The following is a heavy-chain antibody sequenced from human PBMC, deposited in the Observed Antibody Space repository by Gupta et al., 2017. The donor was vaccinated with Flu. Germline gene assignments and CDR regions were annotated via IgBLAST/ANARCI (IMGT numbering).Heavy chain of an antibody. CDR1: GFTFSSYA. CDR2: ISGSGGST. D-gene: IGHD5-12*01. CDR3: AKDYPWSGYDRGDWDY. J-gene: IGHJ4*02. V-gene: IGHV3-23*01. Sequence: EVQLLESGGGLVQPGGSLRLSCAASGFTFSSYAMSWVRQAPGKGLEWVSAISGSGGSTYYADSVKGRFTISRDNSKNTLYLQMNSLRAEDTAVYYCAKDYPWSGYDRGDWDYWGQGTLVTVSS.